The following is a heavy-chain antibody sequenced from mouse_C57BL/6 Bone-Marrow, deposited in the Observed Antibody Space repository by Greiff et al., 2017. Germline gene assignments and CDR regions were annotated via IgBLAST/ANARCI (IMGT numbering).Heavy chain of an antibody. CDR1: GYTFTSYW. V-gene: IGHV1-5*01. D-gene: IGHD2-3*01. CDR2: IYPGNGDT. CDR3: TRSRWPPRFAY. J-gene: IGHJ3*01. Sequence: EVKVVESGTVLARPGASVKMSCKTSGYTFTSYWMHWVKQRPGQGLEWIGAIYPGNGDTSYNQKFKGKAKLTAVTSARTAYMELSSLTNEDSAVYYCTRSRWPPRFAYWGQGTLVTVSA.